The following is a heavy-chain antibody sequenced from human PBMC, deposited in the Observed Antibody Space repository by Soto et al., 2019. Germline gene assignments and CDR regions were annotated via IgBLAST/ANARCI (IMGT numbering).Heavy chain of an antibody. Sequence: QVQLVESGEGVVQPGRSLRLSGAASGFTFSSYGMHWVREAPGKGLEWVAVIWYDGSNKYYADSVKGRFTISRDNSKNTLYLQMNSLRAEDTAVYYCARASYGEGYFEYWGQGTLVTVSS. CDR3: ARASYGEGYFEY. CDR1: GFTFSSYG. J-gene: IGHJ4*02. D-gene: IGHD4-17*01. CDR2: IWYDGSNK. V-gene: IGHV3-33*01.